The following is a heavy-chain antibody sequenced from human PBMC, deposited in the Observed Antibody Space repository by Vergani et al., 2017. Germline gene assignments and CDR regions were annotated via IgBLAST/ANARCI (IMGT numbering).Heavy chain of an antibody. J-gene: IGHJ6*03. CDR3: ARASLRALVGYYYYMDV. V-gene: IGHV4-30-2*01. CDR1: GDSITNGGFS. CDR2: IFPSGNS. Sequence: QLQLQESGSGLVKPSQTLSLTCAVSGDSITNGGFSWNWIRQPPGKGPEWIGYIFPSGNSAYNPSLKNRVSISLDKSKNQFSLWVNSGTAADTAVYFCARASLRALVGYYYYMDVWGKGKTVVVSS. D-gene: IGHD3-16*02.